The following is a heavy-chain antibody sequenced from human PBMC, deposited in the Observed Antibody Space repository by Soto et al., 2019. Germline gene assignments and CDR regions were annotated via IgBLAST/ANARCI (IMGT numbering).Heavy chain of an antibody. Sequence: QVQLVQSGAEVKKPGASVKVSCKASGYTFTSYYMHWVRQAPGQGLEWMGIINPSGGSTSYAQKLQGRVTMTRDTSTSTVYMELSSLRSEDTVVYYCASSLKSGSYDYWGQGTLVTVSS. CDR2: INPSGGST. D-gene: IGHD1-26*01. J-gene: IGHJ4*02. V-gene: IGHV1-46*04. CDR3: ASSLKSGSYDY. CDR1: GYTFTSYY.